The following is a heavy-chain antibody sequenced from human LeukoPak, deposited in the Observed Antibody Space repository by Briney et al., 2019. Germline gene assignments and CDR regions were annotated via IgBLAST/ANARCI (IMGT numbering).Heavy chain of an antibody. CDR3: AKDEGYSSSWYPRYYGMDV. CDR1: GFTFSSYW. D-gene: IGHD6-13*01. CDR2: INSDGSDT. Sequence: GGSLRLSCAASGFTFSSYWMHWVRQAPGMGLVWVSRINSDGSDTRYADSVKGRITISRDNSKNTLYLQMNSLRAEDTAVYYCAKDEGYSSSWYPRYYGMDVWGQGTTVTVSS. V-gene: IGHV3-74*01. J-gene: IGHJ6*02.